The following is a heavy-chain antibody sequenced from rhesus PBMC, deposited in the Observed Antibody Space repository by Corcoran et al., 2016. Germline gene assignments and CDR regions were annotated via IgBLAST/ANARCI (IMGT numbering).Heavy chain of an antibody. CDR2: IDPRDSDT. D-gene: IGHD2-2*01. V-gene: IGHV5-20*01. CDR3: AKETRYVNYGYGLDS. CDR1: GYSFTSYW. J-gene: IGHJ6*01. Sequence: EVQLVQSGAEVKRPGESLKISCKTSGYSFTSYWTSWVRQMPGKGLEWLGAIDPRDSDTRYNPSFQGQVTISADNSISTAYLQWSRLKASDTATYYCAKETRYVNYGYGLDSWGQGVVVTVSS.